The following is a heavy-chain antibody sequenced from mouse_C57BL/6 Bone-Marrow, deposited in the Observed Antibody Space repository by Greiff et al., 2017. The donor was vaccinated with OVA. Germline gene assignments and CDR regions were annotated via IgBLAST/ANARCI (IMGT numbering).Heavy chain of an antibody. V-gene: IGHV1-59*01. CDR1: GYTFTSYW. CDR2: IDPSDSYT. J-gene: IGHJ3*01. D-gene: IGHD3-3*01. Sequence: VQLQQPGAELVRPGTSVKLSCKASGYTFTSYWMHWVKQRPGQGLEWIGVIDPSDSYTNYNQKFKGKATLTVDKSSSTAYMQLSSLTSEDSAVYYCARVGAYWGQGTLVTVSA. CDR3: ARVGAY.